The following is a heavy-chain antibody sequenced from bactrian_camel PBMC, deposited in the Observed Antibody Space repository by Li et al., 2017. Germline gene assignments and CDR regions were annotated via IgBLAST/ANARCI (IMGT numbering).Heavy chain of an antibody. CDR2: MHTDGGVT. CDR1: GLTYSKKC. CDR3: AALQTRGYCYTPTLRADLGY. D-gene: IGHD2*01. J-gene: IGHJ6*01. V-gene: IGHV3S54*01. Sequence: HVQLVESGGGSVQAGGSLRLSCAASGLTYSKKCIGWFRQVPGKEREAVARMHTDGGVTAYADSVKGRFTISKDNAKNTLYLQMNSLKPEDTAMYYCAALQTRGYCYTPTLRADLGYWGQGTQVTVS.